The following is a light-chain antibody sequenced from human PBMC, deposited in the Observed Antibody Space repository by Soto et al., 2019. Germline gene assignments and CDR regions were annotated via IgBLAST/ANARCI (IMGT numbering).Light chain of an antibody. V-gene: IGLV2-14*01. CDR3: SSYTSSSTLRGV. J-gene: IGLJ2*01. CDR2: EVS. Sequence: QSALTQPASVSGSPGQSITISCTGTSSDVGGYNYVSWYQQHPGKAPKLMIYEVSNRPSGVSNRFSGSKSGNTASLTISGLQAENEAEYYCSSYTSSSTLRGVFGGGTKLTVL. CDR1: SSDVGGYNY.